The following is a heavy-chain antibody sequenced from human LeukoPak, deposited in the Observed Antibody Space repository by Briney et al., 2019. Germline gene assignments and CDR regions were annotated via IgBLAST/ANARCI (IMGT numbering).Heavy chain of an antibody. V-gene: IGHV4-34*01. Sequence: PSETLSLTCAVYGGSFSGYYWSWIRQPPGKGLEWIGEINRSGSTNYNPSLKSRVTISADTSKNQFSLNLSSVTAADTAVYYCARAGIAASTGWFDPWGQGTLVTVSS. J-gene: IGHJ5*02. CDR3: ARAGIAASTGWFDP. CDR1: GGSFSGYY. D-gene: IGHD6-13*01. CDR2: INRSGST.